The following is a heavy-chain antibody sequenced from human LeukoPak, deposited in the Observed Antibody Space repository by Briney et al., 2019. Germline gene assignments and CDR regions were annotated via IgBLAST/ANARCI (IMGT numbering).Heavy chain of an antibody. J-gene: IGHJ4*02. V-gene: IGHV3-33*01. Sequence: PGGSLRLSCAASGFTFSTYGMHWVRQAPGKGLEWVAVIWYDGSNEYYADSVKGRFAVSRDNSRNTMYLQMNNLRAEDTGIYYCARDFDSRGYSPSYWGQGTLVTVSS. CDR3: ARDFDSRGYSPSY. CDR2: IWYDGSNE. D-gene: IGHD3-22*01. CDR1: GFTFSTYG.